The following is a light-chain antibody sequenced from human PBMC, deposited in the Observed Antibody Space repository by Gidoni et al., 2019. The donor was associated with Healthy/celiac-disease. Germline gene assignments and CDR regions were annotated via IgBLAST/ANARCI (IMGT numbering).Light chain of an antibody. CDR3: QQDNSYPWT. CDR1: QSISSW. Sequence: DIQITKSPPTVSASVGDRVTITCRASQSISSWLAWYQQKPGKAPKLLIYKASSLESGVPSRFSGSGSVTEFTLTISSLQPDDFATYYCQQDNSYPWTFGQGTKVEIK. CDR2: KAS. J-gene: IGKJ1*01. V-gene: IGKV1-5*03.